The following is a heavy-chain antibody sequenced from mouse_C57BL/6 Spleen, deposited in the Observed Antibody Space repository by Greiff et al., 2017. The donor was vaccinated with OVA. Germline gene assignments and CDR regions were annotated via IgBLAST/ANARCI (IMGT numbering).Heavy chain of an antibody. V-gene: IGHV1-69*01. D-gene: IGHD1-1*01. J-gene: IGHJ2*01. Sequence: QVHVKQPGAELVMPGASVKLSCKASGYTFTSYWMHWVKQRPGQGLEWIGEIDPSDSYTNYNQKFKGKSTLTVDKSSSTAYMQLSSLTSEDSAVYYCARGITTGYFDYWGQGTTLTVSS. CDR3: ARGITTGYFDY. CDR1: GYTFTSYW. CDR2: IDPSDSYT.